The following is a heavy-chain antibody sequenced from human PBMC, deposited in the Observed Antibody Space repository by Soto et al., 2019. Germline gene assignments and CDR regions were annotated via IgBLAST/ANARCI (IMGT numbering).Heavy chain of an antibody. Sequence: PSETLSLTCTVSGGSISSGDYYWSWIRQPPGKGLEWIGYIYYSGSTYYNPSLKSRVTISVDTSKNQFSLKLSSVTAADTAVYYCARVYYDFWSGYSPRPYNWFDPWGQGTLVTVSS. D-gene: IGHD3-3*01. CDR2: IYYSGST. CDR1: GGSISSGDYY. J-gene: IGHJ5*02. V-gene: IGHV4-30-4*01. CDR3: ARVYYDFWSGYSPRPYNWFDP.